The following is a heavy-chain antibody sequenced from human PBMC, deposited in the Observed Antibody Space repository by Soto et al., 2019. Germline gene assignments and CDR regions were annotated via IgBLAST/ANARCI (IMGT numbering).Heavy chain of an antibody. CDR1: GFTFDDYA. V-gene: IGHV3-9*01. J-gene: IGHJ6*03. CDR3: AKDAYGGRDYYYYYMDV. D-gene: IGHD3-10*01. CDR2: ISWNSGSI. Sequence: DVQLVESGGGLVQPGRSLRLSCAASGFTFDDYAMHWVRQAPGKGLEWVSGISWNSGSIGYADSVKGRFTISRDNAKNSLYLQMNSLRAEDTALYYCAKDAYGGRDYYYYYMDVWGKGTTVTVSS.